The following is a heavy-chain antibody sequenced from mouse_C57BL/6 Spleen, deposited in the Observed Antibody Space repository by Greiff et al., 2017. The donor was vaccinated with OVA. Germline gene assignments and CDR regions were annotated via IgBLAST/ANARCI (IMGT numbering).Heavy chain of an antibody. V-gene: IGHV1-64*01. CDR2: IHPNSGST. Sequence: QVQLQQPGAELVKPGASVKLSCKASGYTFTSYWMHWVKQRPGQGLEWIGMIHPNSGSTNYNEKFKSKATLTVDKSSSTAYMQLSSLTSEDSAVYYCARVHYGSSYYAMDYWGQGTSVTVSS. J-gene: IGHJ4*01. CDR3: ARVHYGSSYYAMDY. CDR1: GYTFTSYW. D-gene: IGHD1-1*01.